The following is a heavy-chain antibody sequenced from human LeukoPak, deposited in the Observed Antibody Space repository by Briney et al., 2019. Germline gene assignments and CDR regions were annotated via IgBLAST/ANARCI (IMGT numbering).Heavy chain of an antibody. J-gene: IGHJ4*02. CDR2: IKTKGEGGPT. CDR1: GVTFSSAW. V-gene: IGHV3-15*01. CDR3: TTDEWA. D-gene: IGHD1-26*01. Sequence: PGGSLRLSCAGSGVTFSSAWMNWVRQAPGEGLEWVARIKTKGEGGPTEHAAPVKGRFTISRDDSENTVSLQMNSLKAEDTAVYFCTTDEWAWGQGTLVTVSS.